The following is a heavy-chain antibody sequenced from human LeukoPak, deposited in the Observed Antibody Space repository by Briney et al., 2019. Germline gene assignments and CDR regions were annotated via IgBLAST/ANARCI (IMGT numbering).Heavy chain of an antibody. CDR1: GSTLSSYA. J-gene: IGHJ6*02. Sequence: GGSLRLSCAASGSTLSSYAMSWVRQAPARGLEWVSAINYSGSSTYYADYVKGRFTISRDNPKNSLYLQMNSLRAEDTAVYYCARQALYCSSTSCHYGMDVWGQGTTVTVSS. CDR2: INYSGSST. D-gene: IGHD2-2*01. V-gene: IGHV3-23*01. CDR3: ARQALYCSSTSCHYGMDV.